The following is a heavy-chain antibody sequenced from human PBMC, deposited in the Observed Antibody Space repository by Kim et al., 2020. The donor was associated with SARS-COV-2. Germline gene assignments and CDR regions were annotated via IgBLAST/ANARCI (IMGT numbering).Heavy chain of an antibody. J-gene: IGHJ4*02. V-gene: IGHV3-11*05. Sequence: GGSLRLSCATSGFTFSDHYMTWIRQAPGKGPEGVSYISRNSKDIKYADSVKGRFTISRDNAKNSLYLQMDSLRAEDTAIYYCSRDPRVIDYWGQGTLVTVSS. CDR2: ISRNSKDI. CDR3: SRDPRVIDY. CDR1: GFTFSDHY. D-gene: IGHD6-13*01.